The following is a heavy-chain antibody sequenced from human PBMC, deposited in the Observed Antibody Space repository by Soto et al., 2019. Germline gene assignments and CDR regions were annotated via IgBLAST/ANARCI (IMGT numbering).Heavy chain of an antibody. CDR1: GGSFSGYY. CDR3: ARVYYYDSSGYREPFDY. D-gene: IGHD3-22*01. CDR2: INHSGST. J-gene: IGHJ4*02. Sequence: SETLSLTCAVYGGSFSGYYWSWIRQPPGKGLEWIGEINHSGSTNYNPSLKSRVTISVDTSKNQFALKLSSVTAADTAVYYCARVYYYDSSGYREPFDYWGQGTRVTVS. V-gene: IGHV4-34*01.